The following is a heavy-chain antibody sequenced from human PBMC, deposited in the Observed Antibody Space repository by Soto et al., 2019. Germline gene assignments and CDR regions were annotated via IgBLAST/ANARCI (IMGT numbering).Heavy chain of an antibody. CDR1: GITFSNYM. Sequence: EVQVLESGGGLVQPGGSLRLSCEASGITFSNYMMTWIRQAPGKGLEWVSTITAGGDGTYYADSVKGRFTMSRETSKNTLYLQMKSLRAEDTAVYYCAPHVYCSGGSCQYDAFAIRGQGTMFTFSS. J-gene: IGHJ3*02. D-gene: IGHD2-15*01. CDR3: APHVYCSGGSCQYDAFAI. V-gene: IGHV3-23*01. CDR2: ITAGGDGT.